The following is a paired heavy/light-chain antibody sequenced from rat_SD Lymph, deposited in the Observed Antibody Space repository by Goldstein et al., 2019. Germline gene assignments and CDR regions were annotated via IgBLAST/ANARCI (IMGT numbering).Light chain of an antibody. CDR2: DAT. CDR3: QQAHT. J-gene: IGKJ5*01. Sequence: DIQMTQSPASLSASLEEIVTITCQASQDIGNWLAWYQQKPGKSPQLLIYDATSLADGVPSRFSGSRSGTQYSLKISRLQVEDIGSYYCQQAHTFGSGTKLEIK. CDR1: QDIGNW. V-gene: IGKV12S16*01.
Heavy chain of an antibody. CDR3: AIPTYYGYWYFDF. V-gene: IGHV5-17*01. CDR1: GFTFSDYA. CDR2: IIYDGSST. D-gene: IGHD1-9*01. J-gene: IGHJ1*01. Sequence: EVQLVESGGGLVQPGRSLKLSCAASGFTFSDYAMAWVRQAPKKGLEWVATIIYDGSSTYYRDSVKGRFTISRDNAKSTLYLQMDSLRSEDTATYYCAIPTYYGYWYFDFWGPGTMVTVSS.